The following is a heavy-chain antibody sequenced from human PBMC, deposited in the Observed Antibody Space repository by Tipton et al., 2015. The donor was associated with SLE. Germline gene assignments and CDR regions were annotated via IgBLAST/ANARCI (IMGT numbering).Heavy chain of an antibody. D-gene: IGHD1-26*01. CDR2: IYYSGST. J-gene: IGHJ4*02. V-gene: IGHV4-59*01. CDR1: GGSISSYY. Sequence: TLSLTCTVSGGSISSYYWSWIRQPPGKGLEWIGYIYYSGSTKYNPSLKSRVTISQDTSKNQFSLKLSSVTAADSAVYYCARGPVGAIPFDYWGQGTLVTVSS. CDR3: ARGPVGAIPFDY.